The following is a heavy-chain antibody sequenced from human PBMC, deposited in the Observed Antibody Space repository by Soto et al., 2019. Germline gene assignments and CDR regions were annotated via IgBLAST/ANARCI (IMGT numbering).Heavy chain of an antibody. J-gene: IGHJ3*02. CDR3: ARVGDGSSSSYAFDI. CDR1: GGSISSGDYY. D-gene: IGHD6-13*01. V-gene: IGHV4-30-4*01. Sequence: SETLSLTCTDSGGSISSGDYYWSWIRQPPGKGLEWIGYIYYSGSTYYNPSLKSRVTISVDTSKNQFSLKLSSVTAADTAVYYCARVGDGSSSSYAFDIWGQGTMVTVSS. CDR2: IYYSGST.